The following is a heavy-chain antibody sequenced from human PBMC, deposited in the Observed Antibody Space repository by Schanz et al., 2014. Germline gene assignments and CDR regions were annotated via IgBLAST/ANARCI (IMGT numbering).Heavy chain of an antibody. J-gene: IGHJ4*02. D-gene: IGHD3-22*01. CDR1: GFTVSSNY. CDR2: ISNSGTTI. V-gene: IGHV3-11*01. Sequence: VQLVESGGGLVQPGGSLRLSCAASGFTVSSNYMSWVRQAPGKGLEWVSYISNSGTTIYYADSVKGRFTISRDNAKNSLYLQMNSLRAEDTAVYYCAKQHGVIQQVSDYWGQGTLVTVSS. CDR3: AKQHGVIQQVSDY.